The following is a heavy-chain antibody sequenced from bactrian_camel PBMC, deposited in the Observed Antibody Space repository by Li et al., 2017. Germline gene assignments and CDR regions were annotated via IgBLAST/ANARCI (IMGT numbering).Heavy chain of an antibody. D-gene: IGHD2*01. J-gene: IGHJ4*01. CDR1: GYTLPMN. Sequence: HVQLVEYGGGSVQAGESLRLSCVASGYTLPMNLGWFRRLPGQEREGVAAIAGDGRTDYADSVKGRFTISKDNANYTVNLMMNSLKPEDTAMYYCAADSQYGGGRWCDNHAAYNYWGQGTQVTVS. V-gene: IGHV3S53*01. CDR2: IAGDGRT. CDR3: AADSQYGGGRWCDNHAAYNY.